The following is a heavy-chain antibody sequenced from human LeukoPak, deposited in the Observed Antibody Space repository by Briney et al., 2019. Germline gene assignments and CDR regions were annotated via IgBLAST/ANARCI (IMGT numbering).Heavy chain of an antibody. CDR2: INHSGST. CDR3: ARARVVVTASRLYYYYGMDV. J-gene: IGHJ6*02. V-gene: IGHV4-34*01. Sequence: SETLSLTCAVYGGSFSGYYWSWIRQPPGKGLEWIGEINHSGSTNHNPSLKSRVTISVDTSKNQFSLKLSSVTAADTAVYYCARARVVVTASRLYYYYGMDVWGQGTTVTVSS. CDR1: GGSFSGYY. D-gene: IGHD2-21*02.